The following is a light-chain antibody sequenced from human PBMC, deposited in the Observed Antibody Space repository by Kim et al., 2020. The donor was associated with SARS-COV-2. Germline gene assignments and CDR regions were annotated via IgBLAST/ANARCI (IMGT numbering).Light chain of an antibody. CDR2: EDD. CDR1: GGSMYDSY. Sequence: GKTGTISSTRGGGSMYDSYVQWYQQRPCVVPSTVIYEDDQRPSGVSGRVSGAIDNSSNAASLTISGLRTEDEADDYCQSYNRGNVIFGGGTQLTVL. J-gene: IGLJ2*01. V-gene: IGLV6-57*03. CDR3: QSYNRGNVI.